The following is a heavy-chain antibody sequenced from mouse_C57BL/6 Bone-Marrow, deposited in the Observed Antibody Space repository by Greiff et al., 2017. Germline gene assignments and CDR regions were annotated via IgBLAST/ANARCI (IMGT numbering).Heavy chain of an antibody. CDR2: IYPRSGNT. V-gene: IGHV1-81*01. Sequence: QVHVKQSGAELARPGASVKLSCKASGYTFTSYGISWVKQRTGQGLEWIGEIYPRSGNTSYNEKFKGKATLTADKSSSTAYMELRSRTSEDSAVYFCATHRGSRGYFDVWGTGTTVTVSS. CDR1: GYTFTSYG. J-gene: IGHJ1*03. CDR3: ATHRGSRGYFDV. D-gene: IGHD3-1*01.